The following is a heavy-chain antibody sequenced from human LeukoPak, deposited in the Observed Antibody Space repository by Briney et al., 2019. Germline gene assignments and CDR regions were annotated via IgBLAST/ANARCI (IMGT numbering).Heavy chain of an antibody. CDR1: GFTFSSYA. CDR3: AKFSSRNAVGATIQGVFYI. Sequence: GGSLRLSCAASGFTFSSYAMSWVRQAPGKGLDWVSAISGSGGSTYYADSVKGRFTISRDNSKNTLYLQMNSLRAEDTAVYYCAKFSSRNAVGATIQGVFYIWGQGTMVTVSS. CDR2: ISGSGGST. D-gene: IGHD1-26*01. V-gene: IGHV3-23*01. J-gene: IGHJ3*02.